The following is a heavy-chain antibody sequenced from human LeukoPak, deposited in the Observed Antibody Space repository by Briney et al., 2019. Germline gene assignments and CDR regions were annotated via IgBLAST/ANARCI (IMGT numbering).Heavy chain of an antibody. CDR2: ISATGGST. CDR1: GFTFSSYA. CDR3: AKGFIGYCSGRRCSTFDY. V-gene: IGHV3-23*01. J-gene: IGHJ4*02. Sequence: GGSLRLSCAASGFTFSSYAMSWFRQAPAKGLEWVSSISATGGSTYYADSVKGRFTISRDNSKNTLYLQMNSLRAEDTAVYYCAKGFIGYCSGRRCSTFDYWGQGTLVTVSS. D-gene: IGHD2-15*01.